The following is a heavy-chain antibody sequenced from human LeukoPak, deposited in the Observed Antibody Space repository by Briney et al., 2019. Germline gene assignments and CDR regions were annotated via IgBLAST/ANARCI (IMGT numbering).Heavy chain of an antibody. Sequence: GAALRLSCAASGFTFSNYWMHWVRQAPGKWLVWVSRIKRDGSSTVYAVSVKGRYTVSRDNAKNTLYLQMNSVRAEDTAVYYCARKNTAFDAFDIWGQGTTVTVS. CDR3: ARKNTAFDAFDI. D-gene: IGHD2-2*02. J-gene: IGHJ3*02. CDR2: IKRDGSST. V-gene: IGHV3-74*01. CDR1: GFTFSNYW.